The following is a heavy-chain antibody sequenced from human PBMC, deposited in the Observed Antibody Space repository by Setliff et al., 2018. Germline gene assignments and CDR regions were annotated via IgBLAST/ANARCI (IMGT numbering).Heavy chain of an antibody. CDR3: ARDVPFWSGYYTGYYYYYGMDV. CDR1: GYTFTGYY. V-gene: IGHV1-8*02. Sequence: ASVKVSCKASGYTFTGYYMHWVRQAPGQGLEWMGWMNPNSGNTGYAQKFQGRVTMTRNTSISTAYMELSSLRSEDTAVYYCARDVPFWSGYYTGYYYYYGMDVWGQGTTVTVSS. D-gene: IGHD3-3*01. J-gene: IGHJ6*02. CDR2: MNPNSGNT.